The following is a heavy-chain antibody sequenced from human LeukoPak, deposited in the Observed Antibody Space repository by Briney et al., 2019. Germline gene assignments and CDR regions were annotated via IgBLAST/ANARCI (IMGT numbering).Heavy chain of an antibody. J-gene: IGHJ4*02. CDR1: GFTFDDYA. D-gene: IGHD6-19*01. V-gene: IGHV3-9*01. CDR3: AKGASIAVAGTLDY. Sequence: PGGSLRLSCAVSGFTFDDYAMHWVRHAPGKGLEWVSGISWNSGSIDYADSVKGRFTISRDNAKNSLYLQMNSLRAEDTALYYCAKGASIAVAGTLDYWGQGTPVTVSS. CDR2: ISWNSGSI.